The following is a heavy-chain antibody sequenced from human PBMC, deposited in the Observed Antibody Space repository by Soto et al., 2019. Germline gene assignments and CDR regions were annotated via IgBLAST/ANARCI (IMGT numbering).Heavy chain of an antibody. V-gene: IGHV3-33*01. CDR1: GFTFSSYG. Sequence: QVQLVESGGGVVRPGRSLRLSCAASGFTFSSYGMHWVRQAPGKGLEWVAVIWYDGSNKYYADSVKGRFTISRDNSKNTLYLQMNSLRAEDTAVCYCARPIYSSGWYYFDYWGQGTLVTVSS. J-gene: IGHJ4*02. D-gene: IGHD6-19*01. CDR3: ARPIYSSGWYYFDY. CDR2: IWYDGSNK.